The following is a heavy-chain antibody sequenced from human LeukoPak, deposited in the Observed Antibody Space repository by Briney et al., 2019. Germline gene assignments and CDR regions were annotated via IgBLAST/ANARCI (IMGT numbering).Heavy chain of an antibody. D-gene: IGHD3-3*01. CDR2: VHLDGRT. CDR1: GGSISTTNW. J-gene: IGHJ4*02. Sequence: SETLPLTCGVSGGSISTTNWWTWVRQPPGKGLEWIGEVHLDGRTNYNPSLESRLTMSVDLSETHISLKLTSVTAADTAVYYCAREGGFYRPLDYSGQGTLVTVSS. CDR3: AREGGFYRPLDY. V-gene: IGHV4-4*02.